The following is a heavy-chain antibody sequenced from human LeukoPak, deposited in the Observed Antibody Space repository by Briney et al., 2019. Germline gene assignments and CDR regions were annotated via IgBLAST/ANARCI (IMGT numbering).Heavy chain of an antibody. CDR3: AKEPYYDSSGYYFRYYFDY. V-gene: IGHV3-23*01. CDR1: GFTFSSYA. Sequence: GGSLRLSRAAPGFTFSSYAMSWVRHAPGKGLEWVSAISGSGGSTYYADSVKGRFTISRDNSKNTLYLQMNSLRAEDTAVYYCAKEPYYDSSGYYFRYYFDYWGQGTLVTVTS. CDR2: ISGSGGST. D-gene: IGHD3-22*01. J-gene: IGHJ4*02.